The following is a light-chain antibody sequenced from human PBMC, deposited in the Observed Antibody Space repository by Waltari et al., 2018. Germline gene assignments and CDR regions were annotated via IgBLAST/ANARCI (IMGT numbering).Light chain of an antibody. V-gene: IGKV4-1*01. CDR3: QQYYSTPLT. J-gene: IGKJ4*01. CDR2: WAS. Sequence: DIVMTQSPDSLAVSLGERATNNCKSSQRVLYSSHNKDYLAWYQQKPGQPPKLLIYWASTRESGVPDRFSGSGSGTDFTLTISSLQAEDVAVYYCQQYYSTPLTFGGGTKVEIK. CDR1: QRVLYSSHNKDY.